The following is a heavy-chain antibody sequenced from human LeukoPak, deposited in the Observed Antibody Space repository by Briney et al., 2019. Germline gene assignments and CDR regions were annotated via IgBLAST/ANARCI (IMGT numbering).Heavy chain of an antibody. CDR1: GGSITYYY. Sequence: SETLSLTCSVSGGSITYYYCNWIRQAPGKGLEWIGYIYTSGSTNYNPSLKSRVTMSVDTSNNQVSLKLSSVTAADTAVYYCANWGCGCYFWGQGTKVTVSS. V-gene: IGHV4-4*09. CDR3: ANWGCGCYF. J-gene: IGHJ3*01. D-gene: IGHD2-8*02. CDR2: IYTSGST.